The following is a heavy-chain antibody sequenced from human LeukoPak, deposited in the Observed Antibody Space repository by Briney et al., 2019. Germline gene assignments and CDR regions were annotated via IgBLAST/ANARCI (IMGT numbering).Heavy chain of an antibody. D-gene: IGHD6-13*01. CDR1: EFSVGSNY. J-gene: IGHJ4*02. V-gene: IGHV3-66*01. CDR3: AKDRRYDSSWYGAGDY. CDR2: IYSGGST. Sequence: GGSLRLSCAASEFSVGSNYMTWVRQAPGKGLEWVSLIYSGGSTYYADSVKGRFTISRDNSKNALYLQMNSLRAEDTAVYYCAKDRRYDSSWYGAGDYWGQGTLVTVSS.